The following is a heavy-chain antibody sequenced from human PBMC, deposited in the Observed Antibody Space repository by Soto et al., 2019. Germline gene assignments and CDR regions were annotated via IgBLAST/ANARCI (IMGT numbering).Heavy chain of an antibody. CDR1: GFTVSSNY. J-gene: IGHJ4*02. Sequence: PGGSLRLSCAASGFTVSSNYMSWVRQAPGKGLEWVSAISGSGGSTYYADSVKGRFTISRDNSKNTLYLQMNSLRAEDTAVYYCAKDREALATINDYWGQGTLVTVSS. CDR3: AKDREALATINDY. D-gene: IGHD5-12*01. V-gene: IGHV3-23*01. CDR2: ISGSGGST.